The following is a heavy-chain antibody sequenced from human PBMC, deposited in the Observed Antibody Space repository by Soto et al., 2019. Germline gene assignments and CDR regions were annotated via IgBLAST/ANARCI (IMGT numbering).Heavy chain of an antibody. CDR1: GFTFSSYA. D-gene: IGHD4-17*01. CDR2: IGTAGDT. CDR3: ARATSDYGDPRAGPPPRSYWYFDL. Sequence: EVQLLESGGGLVQPGGSLRLSCAASGFTFSSYAMSWVRQAPGKGLEWVSAIGTAGDTYYPGSVKGRFTISRENAKNSLYLQMNSLRAGDTAVYYCARATSDYGDPRAGPPPRSYWYFDLWGRGTLVTVSS. J-gene: IGHJ2*01. V-gene: IGHV3-13*01.